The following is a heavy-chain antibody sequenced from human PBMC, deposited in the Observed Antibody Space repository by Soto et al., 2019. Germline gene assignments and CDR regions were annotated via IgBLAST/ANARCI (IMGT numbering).Heavy chain of an antibody. CDR2: VNPDDSTT. Sequence: PGESLKISCEGSGYSFANYWIGWVRQMPGKGLEWMGIVNPDDSTTTYSQSFQGQVIISADKSVRSAYLQWSSLKDSDTATYYCVRRFCSGTSCRFNSFDPWGQGTLLTVSS. V-gene: IGHV5-51*01. CDR3: VRRFCSGTSCRFNSFDP. D-gene: IGHD2-2*01. CDR1: GYSFANYW. J-gene: IGHJ5*02.